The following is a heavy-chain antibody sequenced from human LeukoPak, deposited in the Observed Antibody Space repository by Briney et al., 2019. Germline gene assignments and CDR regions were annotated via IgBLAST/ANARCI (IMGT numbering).Heavy chain of an antibody. D-gene: IGHD2-21*01. CDR2: ISSSSSYI. Sequence: GGSLRLSCAASGFTLCSYSMNWVRQAPGKGLEWVSSISSSSSYIYYADSVKGRFTISRDNAKNSLYLQMNSLRAEDTAVYYCARAPQMKLIGAFDIWGQGTMVTVSS. CDR3: ARAPQMKLIGAFDI. V-gene: IGHV3-21*01. CDR1: GFTLCSYS. J-gene: IGHJ3*02.